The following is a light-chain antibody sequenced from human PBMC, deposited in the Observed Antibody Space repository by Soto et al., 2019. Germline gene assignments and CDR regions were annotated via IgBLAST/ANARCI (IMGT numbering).Light chain of an antibody. CDR3: QQTYSAPRT. V-gene: IGKV1-39*01. J-gene: IGKJ1*01. CDR1: QSITIY. CDR2: GAS. Sequence: DIQMTQSPSSLSASAGDRVTISCRASQSITIYLNWYQQTPGKAPRLLIYGASTLQTGVPSRFSGSGSMTDFTLTISNLQPEDFATYYCQQTYSAPRTFGPGTKVDIK.